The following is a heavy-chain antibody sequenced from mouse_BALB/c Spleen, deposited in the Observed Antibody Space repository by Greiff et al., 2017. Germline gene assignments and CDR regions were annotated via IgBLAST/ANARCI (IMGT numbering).Heavy chain of an antibody. Sequence: QVQLQQSGAELVRPGVSGKISCKGSGYTFPDYAMHWVHQSHAKSLEWIGYISTYYGDASYNQKFKGKATMTVDKSSSTAYMELARLTSEDSAIYYYARARVSYYGSSPIYYAMDYWGQGTSVTVSS. D-gene: IGHD1-1*01. J-gene: IGHJ4*01. CDR1: GYTFPDYA. CDR2: ISTYYGDA. CDR3: ARARVSYYGSSPIYYAMDY. V-gene: IGHV1S137*01.